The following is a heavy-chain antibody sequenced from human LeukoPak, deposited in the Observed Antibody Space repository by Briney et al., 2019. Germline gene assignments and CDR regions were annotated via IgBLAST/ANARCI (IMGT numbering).Heavy chain of an antibody. J-gene: IGHJ6*03. D-gene: IGHD2-2*01. CDR2: IYYSGST. V-gene: IGHV4-59*08. CDR1: GGSISPYY. CDR3: ARHAQFQLFRGYYFYMDV. Sequence: ASETLSLTCTVSGGSISPYYWSWIRQPPGKGLEWIGYIYYSGSTDYNPSLKSRVTISVDTSKNQFSLKLTSVTAADTAAYYCARHAQFQLFRGYYFYMDVWGKGTTVTVSS.